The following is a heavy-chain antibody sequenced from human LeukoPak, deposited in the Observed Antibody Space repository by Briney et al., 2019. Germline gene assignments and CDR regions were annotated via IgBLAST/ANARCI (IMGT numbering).Heavy chain of an antibody. J-gene: IGHJ5*02. Sequence: GASVKVSCKASGYNFGIFGMSWVRQAPGKGLEWMGWISADSGNTNYAQKLQGRVTMTTDTSTSTAYLELASLRSDDTAVYYCARVGVVVPAAWFDPWGQGTLVTVSS. CDR3: ARVGVVVPAAWFDP. V-gene: IGHV1-18*01. D-gene: IGHD2-2*01. CDR1: GYNFGIFG. CDR2: ISADSGNT.